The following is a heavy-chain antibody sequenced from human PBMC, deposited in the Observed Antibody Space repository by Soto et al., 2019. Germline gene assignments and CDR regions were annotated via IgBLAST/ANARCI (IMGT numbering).Heavy chain of an antibody. J-gene: IGHJ2*01. CDR1: GLSLSNHG. CDR3: STSRGYFDL. Sequence: EVQVLESGGGLVQPGGFLRLSCAASGLSLSNHGMSWVRQAPGKGLEWVSGISNTGGTTFYADSVKGRFTISRDNSKNTLFLHMDSLRAEDTAVYYCSTSRGYFDLWGRGTLVTVSS. CDR2: ISNTGGTT. V-gene: IGHV3-23*01.